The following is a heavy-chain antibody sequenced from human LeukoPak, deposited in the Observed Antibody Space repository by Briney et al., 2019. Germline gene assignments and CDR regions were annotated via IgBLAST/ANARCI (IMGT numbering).Heavy chain of an antibody. Sequence: SETLSLTCAVYGGSFSGYYWSWIRQPPGKGLEWIGYIYYSGSTNYNPSLKSRVTISLDTSQIQFSLRLNSVTAADTAVYYCARVSPFYDSGGYGMDVWGQGTTVTVSS. D-gene: IGHD3-22*01. J-gene: IGHJ6*02. CDR2: IYYSGST. CDR3: ARVSPFYDSGGYGMDV. CDR1: GGSFSGYY. V-gene: IGHV4-59*08.